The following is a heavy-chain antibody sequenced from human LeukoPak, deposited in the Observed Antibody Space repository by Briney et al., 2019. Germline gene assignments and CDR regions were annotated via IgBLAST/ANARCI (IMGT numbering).Heavy chain of an antibody. D-gene: IGHD3-3*01. CDR1: GFTFNSNW. V-gene: IGHV3-7*03. CDR3: ARGIGDY. J-gene: IGHJ4*02. CDR2: IKQDGTNK. Sequence: GGSLRLSCAASGFTFNSNWMTWVRQAPGKGLDWVATIKQDGTNKYYVDSVKGRFTISRDNAKNSLYLQMNSLRAEDTALYYCARGIGDYWGQGTLVTVSS.